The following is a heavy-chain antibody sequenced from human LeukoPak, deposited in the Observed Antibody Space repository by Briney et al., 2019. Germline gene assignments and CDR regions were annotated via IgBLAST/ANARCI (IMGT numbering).Heavy chain of an antibody. CDR1: GGSISSYY. Sequence: PSETLSLTCTVSGGSISSYYWGWIRQPPGKGLEWIGSFYYSGSTYYNPSLKSRVTISVDTSKNQFSLKLSSVTAADTAVYYCATLERGGNSGGLDYWGQGTLVTVSS. CDR3: ATLERGGNSGGLDY. J-gene: IGHJ4*02. V-gene: IGHV4-39*01. CDR2: FYYSGST. D-gene: IGHD2-21*02.